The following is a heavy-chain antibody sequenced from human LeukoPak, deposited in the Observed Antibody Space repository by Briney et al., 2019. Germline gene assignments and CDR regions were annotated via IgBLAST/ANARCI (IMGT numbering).Heavy chain of an antibody. CDR1: RFCLSGCG. CDR3: AKVPYSYGSYFAY. CDR2: IWQEGRDK. V-gene: IGHV3-30*02. Sequence: PGGSLTLSCAPSRFCLSGCGMHWVRHAPDKGLEWVAFIWQEGRDKYYADFVKGRLTISRDNSKNTLYLQMNSLRAEDTAMYYCAKVPYSYGSYFAYWGRGTLVTVSS. J-gene: IGHJ4*02. D-gene: IGHD5-18*01.